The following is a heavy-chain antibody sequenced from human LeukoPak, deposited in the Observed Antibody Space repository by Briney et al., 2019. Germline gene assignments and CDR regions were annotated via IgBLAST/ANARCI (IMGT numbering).Heavy chain of an antibody. J-gene: IGHJ4*02. CDR3: AGGPDRAKVGY. D-gene: IGHD1-26*01. CDR2: IYYSGTT. V-gene: IGHV4-59*06. Sequence: SETLSLTCTVSGGSISSYYWSWIRQPPGKGLEWIGYIYYSGTTYYNPSLKSRVSISLDTSKNQFSLRLSSVTVADTAVYYCAGGPDRAKVGYWGQGALVTVSS. CDR1: GGSISSYY.